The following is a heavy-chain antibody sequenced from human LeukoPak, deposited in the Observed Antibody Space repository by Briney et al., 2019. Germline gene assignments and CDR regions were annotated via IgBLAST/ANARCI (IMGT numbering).Heavy chain of an antibody. Sequence: PGGSLRLSCEASGFTFISYGMHWVRQAPGKGLEWVAVISYDGINEYYADSVKGRFTISRDNSDNKVYLQMNSLRLEDTAVYYCPKPSDTFLAYYYYGMDVWGLGTTVTVSS. CDR1: GFTFISYG. J-gene: IGHJ6*02. CDR2: ISYDGINE. D-gene: IGHD3-16*01. V-gene: IGHV3-30*18. CDR3: PKPSDTFLAYYYYGMDV.